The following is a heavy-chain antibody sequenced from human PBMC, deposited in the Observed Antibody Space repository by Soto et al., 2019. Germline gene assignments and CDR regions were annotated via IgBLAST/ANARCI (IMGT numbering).Heavy chain of an antibody. Sequence: GGSLRLSCAASGFTFSSYAMSWVRQAPGKGLEWVSAISGSGGSTYYADSVKGRFTISRDNSKNTLYLQMNSLRAEDTAVYYCATTVTPFENYYYYGMDVWGQGTAVTVSS. CDR2: ISGSGGST. CDR3: ATTVTPFENYYYYGMDV. D-gene: IGHD4-17*01. CDR1: GFTFSSYA. V-gene: IGHV3-23*01. J-gene: IGHJ6*02.